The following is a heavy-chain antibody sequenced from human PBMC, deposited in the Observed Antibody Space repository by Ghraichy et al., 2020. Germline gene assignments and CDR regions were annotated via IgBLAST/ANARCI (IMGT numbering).Heavy chain of an antibody. CDR2: ISYNGKSD. V-gene: IGHV3-30*18. J-gene: IGHJ4*02. Sequence: GGSLRLSCAASGFTFGSYGMHWVRQAPGKGLEWVALISYNGKSDYYVDSVKGRFTISRDNSKNTLYLQMHSLRPEDTAVYYCAKDRCTSTSCAILDDWGQGALVTVTS. D-gene: IGHD2-2*01. CDR3: AKDRCTSTSCAILDD. CDR1: GFTFGSYG.